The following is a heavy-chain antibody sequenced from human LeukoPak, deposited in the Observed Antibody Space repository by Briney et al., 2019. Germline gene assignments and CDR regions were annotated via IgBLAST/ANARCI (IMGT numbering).Heavy chain of an antibody. J-gene: IGHJ5*02. Sequence: SETLSLTCTVSGGSISSSSYYWGWIRQPPGTGLEWIGSIYYSGSTYYNPSLKSRVTISGDTSKNKFSLKLSSVTAADTAVYYCARTTQSLWFGELLSWFDPWGQGTLVTVSS. CDR2: IYYSGST. CDR3: ARTTQSLWFGELLSWFDP. V-gene: IGHV4-39*07. CDR1: GGSISSSSYY. D-gene: IGHD3-10*01.